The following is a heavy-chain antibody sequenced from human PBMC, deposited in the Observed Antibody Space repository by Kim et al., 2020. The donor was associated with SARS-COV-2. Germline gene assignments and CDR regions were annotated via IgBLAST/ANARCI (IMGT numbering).Heavy chain of an antibody. J-gene: IGHJ5*02. CDR1: GYSFTSYW. CDR3: ARQRWFGTHPTGWFDP. CDR2: IYPGDSDT. D-gene: IGHD3-10*01. V-gene: IGHV5-51*01. Sequence: GESLKISCKGSGYSFTSYWIGWVRQMPGKGLEWMGIIYPGDSDTRYSPSFQGQVTISADKSISTAYLQWSSLKASDTAMYYCARQRWFGTHPTGWFDPWGQGTLVTVSS.